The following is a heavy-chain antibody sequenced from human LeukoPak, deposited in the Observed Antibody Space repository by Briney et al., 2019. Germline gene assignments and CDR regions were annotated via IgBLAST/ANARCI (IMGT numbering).Heavy chain of an antibody. Sequence: PSQTLSLTCTVSGGSFSSPNYYWSWIRQPAGKGPEWIGRIYTTGFTNYHPSLKSRVTVSIDTSKNQFYLKLTSVTAADTAVYYCAREDYNFLWGQGTLVTVSS. V-gene: IGHV4-61*02. J-gene: IGHJ4*02. D-gene: IGHD3-3*01. CDR1: GGSFSSPNYY. CDR2: IYTTGFT. CDR3: AREDYNFL.